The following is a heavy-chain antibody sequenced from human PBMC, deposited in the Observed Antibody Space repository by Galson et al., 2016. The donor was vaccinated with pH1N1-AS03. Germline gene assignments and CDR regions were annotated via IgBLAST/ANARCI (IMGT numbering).Heavy chain of an antibody. J-gene: IGHJ6*02. D-gene: IGHD2-15*01. V-gene: IGHV3-48*03. CDR3: ARVGVVGPPYGMDV. CDR2: ISSSGSTI. Sequence: YISSSGSTIYYADSVKGRFTLSRDNAKNSLYLQMNSLRAEDTAVYYCARVGVVGPPYGMDVWGQGTTVTVSS.